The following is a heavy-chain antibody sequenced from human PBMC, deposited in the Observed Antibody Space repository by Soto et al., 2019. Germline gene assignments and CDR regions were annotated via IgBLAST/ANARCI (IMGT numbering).Heavy chain of an antibody. CDR1: GFTFSSYA. CDR3: ARVVQYQAFWSGPEFDY. V-gene: IGHV3-23*01. CDR2: ISGSGGST. Sequence: GGSLRLSCAASGFTFSSYAMSWVRQAPGKGLEWVSAISGSGGSTYYADSVKGRFTISRDNSKNTLYLQMNSLRAEDTAVYYCARVVQYQAFWSGPEFDYWGQGTLVTVSS. D-gene: IGHD3-3*01. J-gene: IGHJ4*02.